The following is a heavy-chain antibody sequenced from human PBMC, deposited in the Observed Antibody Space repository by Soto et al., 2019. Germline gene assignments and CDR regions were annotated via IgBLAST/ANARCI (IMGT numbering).Heavy chain of an antibody. CDR3: ARHNVVMVNDY. CDR1: GGSISSSSYY. V-gene: IGHV4-39*01. Sequence: QLQLQESGPGLVKPSETLSLTCTVSGGSISSSSYYWGWIRQPPGKGLEWIGSIYYSGSTYYNPSLKSRVTISVDTSKNQFSLKLSSVTAADTAVYYCARHNVVMVNDYWGQGTLVTVSS. J-gene: IGHJ4*02. D-gene: IGHD2-8*01. CDR2: IYYSGST.